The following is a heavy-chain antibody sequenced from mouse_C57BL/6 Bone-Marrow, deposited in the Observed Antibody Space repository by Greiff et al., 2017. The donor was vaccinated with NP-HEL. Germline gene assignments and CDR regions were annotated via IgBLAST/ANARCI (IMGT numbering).Heavy chain of an antibody. CDR3: ARGGSSPYYAMDY. J-gene: IGHJ4*01. D-gene: IGHD1-1*01. CDR1: GYTFTSYW. V-gene: IGHV1-55*01. Sequence: QVQLQQPGAELVKPGASVKMSCKASGYTFTSYWITWVKQRPGHGLEWIGDIYPGSGSTNYHEKFKSKATLTVDTSSSTAYMQLSSLTSEDSAVYYCARGGSSPYYAMDYWGQGTSVTVSS. CDR2: IYPGSGST.